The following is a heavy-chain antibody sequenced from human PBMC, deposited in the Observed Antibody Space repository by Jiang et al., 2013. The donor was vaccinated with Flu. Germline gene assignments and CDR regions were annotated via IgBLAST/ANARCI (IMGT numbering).Heavy chain of an antibody. V-gene: IGHV3-30-3*01. J-gene: IGHJ4*02. CDR1: GFTFSSYA. CDR2: ISYDGSNK. Sequence: SCAASGFTFSSYAMHWVRQAPGKGLEWVAVISYDGSNKYYADSVKDRFTISRDNSKNTLYLQMNSLRAEDTAVYYCARDASEMATIVLPDYWGQGTLVTVSS. CDR3: ARDASEMATIVLPDY. D-gene: IGHD5-24*01.